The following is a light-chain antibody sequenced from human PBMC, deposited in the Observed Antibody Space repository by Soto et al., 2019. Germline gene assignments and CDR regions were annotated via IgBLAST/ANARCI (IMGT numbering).Light chain of an antibody. CDR2: GAS. J-gene: IGKJ3*01. Sequence: VFTLSPGTLSLSTGERATLSCRASQSVSSSYLAWYQQKPGQAPRLLIYGASSRATGIPDRFSGSGSGTDFTLTISRLEPEDFAVYYCQQYGSPPGTFGPGTKVAI. CDR1: QSVSSSY. CDR3: QQYGSPPGT. V-gene: IGKV3-20*01.